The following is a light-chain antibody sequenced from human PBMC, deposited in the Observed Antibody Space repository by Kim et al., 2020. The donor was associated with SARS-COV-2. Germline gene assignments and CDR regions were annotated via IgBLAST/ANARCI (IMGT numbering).Light chain of an antibody. CDR2: RDN. CDR1: KLEDRY. J-gene: IGLJ1*01. CDR3: QAWDSSIYV. V-gene: IGLV3-1*01. Sequence: SVAQEQTASITCSGDKLEDRYASWYQQKPGQSPVVVIFRDNRRPSGIPERFSGSNSGNTATLTISGTQAMDEADYYCQAWDSSIYVFGTGTKVTVL.